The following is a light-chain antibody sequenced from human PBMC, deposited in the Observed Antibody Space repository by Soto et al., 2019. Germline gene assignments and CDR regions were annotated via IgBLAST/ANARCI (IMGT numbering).Light chain of an antibody. CDR3: QQYYGLHTLT. J-gene: IGKJ5*01. CDR2: HAS. CDR1: QSISRW. Sequence: DIQMTQSPSTLSASVGDRVTITCGASQSISRWLAWYQQKPGKAPNLLIYHASKLAKGVTSRFSGSGSGTDFSFIITSLKSEDLAKYYCQQYYGLHTLTFGQGTRLEIK. V-gene: IGKV1-5*01.